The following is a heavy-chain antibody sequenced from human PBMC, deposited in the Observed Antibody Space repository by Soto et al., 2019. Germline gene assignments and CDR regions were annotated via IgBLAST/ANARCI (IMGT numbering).Heavy chain of an antibody. Sequence: PGGSLRLSCAASGFTVGSNYMSWVRQAPGKGLEWVSVIYSGGSTYYADSVKGRFTISRDNSKNTLYLQMNSLRAEDTAVYYCARGVYYYDSSGFLYYFDYWGQGTLVTVSS. CDR3: ARGVYYYDSSGFLYYFDY. D-gene: IGHD3-22*01. CDR2: IYSGGST. J-gene: IGHJ4*02. V-gene: IGHV3-53*01. CDR1: GFTVGSNY.